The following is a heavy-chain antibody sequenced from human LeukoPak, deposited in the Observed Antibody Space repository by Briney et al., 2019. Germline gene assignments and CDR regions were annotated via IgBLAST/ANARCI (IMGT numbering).Heavy chain of an antibody. D-gene: IGHD6-19*01. CDR1: GGSISSYY. V-gene: IGHV4-59*01. J-gene: IGHJ4*02. Sequence: KTSETLSLTCTVSGGSISSYYWSWIRQPPGKGLEWIGYIYYSGSTNYNPSLKSRVTISVDTSKNQFSLKLSSVTAADTAVYYCARNSLSSGWYGVVDYWGQGTLVTVSS. CDR3: ARNSLSSGWYGVVDY. CDR2: IYYSGST.